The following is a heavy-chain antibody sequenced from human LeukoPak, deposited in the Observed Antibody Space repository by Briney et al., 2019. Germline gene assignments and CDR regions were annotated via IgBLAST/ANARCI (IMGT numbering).Heavy chain of an antibody. V-gene: IGHV3-23*01. CDR2: ISGGGSNT. Sequence: GGSLRLSCAASGFTFSTYPISWVRQAPGKGLEWVSAISGGGSNTYYADSVKGRFTISRDNSKDTLYLQMNSLRAEDTAVYYCAKDSVRGYSGYGNDGFEIWGQGTMVTVSS. D-gene: IGHD5-12*01. J-gene: IGHJ3*02. CDR3: AKDSVRGYSGYGNDGFEI. CDR1: GFTFSTYP.